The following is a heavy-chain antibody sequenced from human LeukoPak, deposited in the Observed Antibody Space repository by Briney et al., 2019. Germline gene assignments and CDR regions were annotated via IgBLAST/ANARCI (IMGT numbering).Heavy chain of an antibody. Sequence: SETLSLTCAVYGGSFSGYYWSWIRQPPGKGLEWIGEINHSGSTNYNPSLKSRVTISVDTSKNQFSLKLSSVTAADTAVYYCARVGLYRSSRTTADYWGQGTLVTVSS. V-gene: IGHV4-34*01. CDR3: ARVGLYRSSRTTADY. CDR2: INHSGST. CDR1: GGSFSGYY. D-gene: IGHD6-13*01. J-gene: IGHJ4*02.